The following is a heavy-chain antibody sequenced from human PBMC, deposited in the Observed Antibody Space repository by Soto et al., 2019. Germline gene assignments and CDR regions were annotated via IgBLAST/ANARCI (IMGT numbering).Heavy chain of an antibody. CDR2: IIPMFGTT. CDR3: ARGDILTPNKGFDV. J-gene: IGHJ6*02. Sequence: QVQLVQSGAEVKKPGSSVKVSCQASGGTFSSSGISWVRQAPRQGLEWMGGIIPMFGTTKIAEKFQGRVAIIADKSTNTVYMELSSLRSEDTAVFYCARGDILTPNKGFDVWGHGTTVTVSS. V-gene: IGHV1-69*06. CDR1: GGTFSSSG. D-gene: IGHD3-9*01.